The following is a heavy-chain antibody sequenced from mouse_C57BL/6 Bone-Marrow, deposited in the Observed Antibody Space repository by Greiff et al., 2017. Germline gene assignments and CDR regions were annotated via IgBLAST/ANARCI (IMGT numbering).Heavy chain of an antibody. J-gene: IGHJ3*01. D-gene: IGHD2-3*01. CDR3: TKEEKWLLPFAY. Sequence: EVQLQQSGTVLARPGASVKMSCKTSGYTFTSYRMHWVKQRSGPGLEWIGAIYPGNSDTSYNQKCKGKAKLTAVTSASTAYMELSSLTNEDSAVYYCTKEEKWLLPFAYWGQGTLVTVSA. CDR2: IYPGNSDT. CDR1: GYTFTSYR. V-gene: IGHV1-5*01.